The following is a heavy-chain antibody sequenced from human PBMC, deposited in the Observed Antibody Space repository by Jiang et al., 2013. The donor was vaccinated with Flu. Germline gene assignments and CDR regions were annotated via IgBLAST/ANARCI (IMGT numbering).Heavy chain of an antibody. J-gene: IGHJ5*02. CDR2: IYPGDSDT. V-gene: IGHV5-51*01. Sequence: SCKGSGYSFSSYWIGWVRQMPGKGLEWMGIIYPGDSDTRYSPPFQGQVTISADKSISTAYLRWSSLKASDTAMYYCARQGVGGFNWFDPWGQGTLVTVSS. CDR1: GYSFSSYW. CDR3: ARQGVGGFNWFDP.